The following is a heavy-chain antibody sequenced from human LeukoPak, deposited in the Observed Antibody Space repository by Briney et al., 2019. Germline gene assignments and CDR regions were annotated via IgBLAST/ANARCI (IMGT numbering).Heavy chain of an antibody. V-gene: IGHV3-30*19. D-gene: IGHD3-16*01. CDR1: GFTFSSYG. J-gene: IGHJ4*02. CDR2: ISYDGSNK. CDR3: ARAQPYDYVWGSFDY. Sequence: GGSLRLSCAASGFTFSSYGMHWVRQAPGKGLEWVAVISYDGSNKYYADSVKGRFTISRDNSKNTLYLQMNSLRAEDTAVYYCARAQPYDYVWGSFDYWGQGTLVTVSS.